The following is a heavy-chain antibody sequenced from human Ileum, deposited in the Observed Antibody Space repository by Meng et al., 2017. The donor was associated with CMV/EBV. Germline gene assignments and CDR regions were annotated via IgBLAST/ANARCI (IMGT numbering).Heavy chain of an antibody. CDR2: IYYSGST. V-gene: IGHV4-30-4*01. J-gene: IGHJ4*02. D-gene: IGHD1-1*01. CDR1: GGSISSGDYY. CDR3: ASGSPQLGYV. Sequence: QVQQQASGPGLVKPSPTLSLTCTGSGGSISSGDYYWSWIRQPPGKGLEWIGYIYYSGSTYYNPSLKSRVTISADTSKNQFSLKLNSVTAADTAVYYCASGSPQLGYVWGQGTLVTVSS.